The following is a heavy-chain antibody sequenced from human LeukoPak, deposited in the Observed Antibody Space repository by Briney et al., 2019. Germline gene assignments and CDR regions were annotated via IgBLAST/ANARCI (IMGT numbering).Heavy chain of an antibody. Sequence: ASVKVSFKASGYTFTSYDINWVRQATGQGREWMGWMNPNSGNTSYAQKFQGRVTMTRNTSISTADMELSSLTSEDAAVYHCARVGTFGGVIDSWGQGTLVTVSS. V-gene: IGHV1-8*01. CDR1: GYTFTSYD. J-gene: IGHJ4*02. CDR2: MNPNSGNT. D-gene: IGHD3-16*01. CDR3: ARVGTFGGVIDS.